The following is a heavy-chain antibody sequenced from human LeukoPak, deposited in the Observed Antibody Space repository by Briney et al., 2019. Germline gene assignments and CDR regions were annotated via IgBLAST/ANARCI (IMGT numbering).Heavy chain of an antibody. CDR2: IYHSGST. D-gene: IGHD3-16*01. V-gene: IGHV4-31*11. CDR3: ARDMFVGGLDV. J-gene: IGHJ6*04. Sequence: SETLSLTCAVSGDSITSRAYYWSWIRQHPGTGLEWIGYIYHSGSTYYNPSLMTRVTMSVDTSKNQFSLRLTSVTAADTAVYYCARDMFVGGLDVWGKGTTVTVSS. CDR1: GDSITSRAYY.